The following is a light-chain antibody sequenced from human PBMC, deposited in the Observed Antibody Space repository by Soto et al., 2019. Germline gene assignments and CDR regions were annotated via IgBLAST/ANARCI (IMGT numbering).Light chain of an antibody. CDR1: SSDVGDYKY. CDR2: EVS. Sequence: QSALTQPASVSGSPGQSITISCTGTSSDVGDYKYVSWYQQHPGKAPKLVISEVSNRPSGISNRFSGSKSGNTASLTISGLQAEDEAEYYCSSYTNINTRACVFGTGTKVTVL. CDR3: SSYTNINTRACV. J-gene: IGLJ1*01. V-gene: IGLV2-14*01.